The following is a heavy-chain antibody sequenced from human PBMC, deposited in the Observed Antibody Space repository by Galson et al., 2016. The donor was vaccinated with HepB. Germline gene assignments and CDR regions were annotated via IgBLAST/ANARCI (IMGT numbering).Heavy chain of an antibody. CDR3: ARFLDNPERMSCGWYVAFSI. Sequence: SLRLSCAASGFTFSSYSMNWVRQAPGKGLEWVSFISSSSSYIYYADSVKGRFTISRDNAKNSVYLQMNSLRAEDTAVYYCARFLDNPERMSCGWYVAFSIWGHGTLLTGSS. D-gene: IGHD6-13*01. CDR2: ISSSSSYI. V-gene: IGHV3-21*01. CDR1: GFTFSSYS. J-gene: IGHJ4*01.